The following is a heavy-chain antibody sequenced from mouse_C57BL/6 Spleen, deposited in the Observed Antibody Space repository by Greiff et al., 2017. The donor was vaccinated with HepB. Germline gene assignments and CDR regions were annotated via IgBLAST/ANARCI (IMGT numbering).Heavy chain of an antibody. CDR2: IDPENGDT. CDR1: GFNIKDDY. V-gene: IGHV14-4*01. D-gene: IGHD3-2*02. CDR3: TTFREFAY. J-gene: IGHJ3*01. Sequence: VHVKQSGAELVRPGASVKLSCTASGFNIKDDYMHWVKQRPEQGLEWIGWIDPENGDTEYASKFQGKATITADTSSNTAYLQLSSLTSEDTAVYYCTTFREFAYWGQGTLVTVSA.